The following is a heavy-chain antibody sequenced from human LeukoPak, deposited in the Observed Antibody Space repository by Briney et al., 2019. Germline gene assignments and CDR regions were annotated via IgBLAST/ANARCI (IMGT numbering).Heavy chain of an antibody. V-gene: IGHV1-46*01. CDR1: GYTFTSYY. J-gene: IGHJ2*01. CDR2: INPSGGST. Sequence: ASVKVSRKASGYTFTSYYMHWVRQAPGQGLEWMGIINPSGGSTSYAQKFQGRVTMTRDTSTSTVYMELSSLRSEDTAVYYCARDFHDYDSSGPTWYFDLWGRGTLVTVSS. D-gene: IGHD3-22*01. CDR3: ARDFHDYDSSGPTWYFDL.